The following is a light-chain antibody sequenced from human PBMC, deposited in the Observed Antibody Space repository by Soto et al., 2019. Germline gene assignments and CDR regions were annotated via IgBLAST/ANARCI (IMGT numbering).Light chain of an antibody. V-gene: IGKV3-20*01. CDR1: QTISSNY. J-gene: IGKJ1*01. CDR3: QQYSASPRT. CDR2: GAS. Sequence: EIVLTQSPGTLSVSPGERATLSCRASQTISSNYLAWYQQKPGQAPRLLIYGASSRPTGIPDRFSGSGSGTDFTLTISRLEPEDFAMYFCQQYSASPRTFGQGTRVEIK.